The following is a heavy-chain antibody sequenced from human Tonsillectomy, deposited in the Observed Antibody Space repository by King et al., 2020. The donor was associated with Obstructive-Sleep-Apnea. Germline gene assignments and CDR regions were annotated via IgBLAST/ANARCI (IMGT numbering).Heavy chain of an antibody. J-gene: IGHJ4*02. Sequence: EQLVQSGGGLVQPGGSLKLSCAASGFTFSGFAIHWVRQSSGRGLEWVGRIRSKNNDYATEYAASMQGRFTISRDDSKNTAYLQLDSLKTEDTAIYYCTRQHHPDSALDYWGQGTLVTVSS. CDR2: IRSKNNDYAT. D-gene: IGHD1-26*01. CDR1: GFTFSGFA. V-gene: IGHV3-73*01. CDR3: TRQHHPDSALDY.